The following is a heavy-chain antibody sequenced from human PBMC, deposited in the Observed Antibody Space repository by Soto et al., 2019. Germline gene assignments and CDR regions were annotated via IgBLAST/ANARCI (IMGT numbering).Heavy chain of an antibody. CDR1: GFTFSSYW. CDR2: IKQDGSEK. D-gene: IGHD3-16*02. CDR3: ARSIMITFGGVIPRGYFDY. V-gene: IGHV3-7*01. J-gene: IGHJ4*02. Sequence: GGSLRLSCAASGFTFSSYWMSWVRQAPGKGLEWVANIKQDGSEKYYVDSVKGRFTISRDNAKNSLYLQMNSLRAEDTAVYYCARSIMITFGGVIPRGYFDYWGQGTLVTVSS.